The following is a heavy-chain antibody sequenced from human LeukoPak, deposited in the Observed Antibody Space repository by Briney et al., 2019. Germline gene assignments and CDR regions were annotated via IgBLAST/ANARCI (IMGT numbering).Heavy chain of an antibody. V-gene: IGHV4-59*01. D-gene: IGHD1-1*01. CDR1: GGSINSYY. Sequence: SETLSLTCSVSGGSINSYYWSRMRQPPGKGLEWIGYVYYSGSTNYNPSLKSRVTMSVDTSKNQFSLKLTSATAADTAVYFCARFIQDNNWYSSFDYWGQGVLVTVSS. J-gene: IGHJ4*02. CDR3: ARFIQDNNWYSSFDY. CDR2: VYYSGST.